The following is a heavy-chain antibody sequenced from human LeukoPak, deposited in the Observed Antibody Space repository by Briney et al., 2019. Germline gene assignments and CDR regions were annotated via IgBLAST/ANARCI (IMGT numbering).Heavy chain of an antibody. D-gene: IGHD3-9*01. Sequence: GGSLRLFCAASGFTFSNAWMSWVRQAPGKGLEWVGRIKSKTDGGTTDYAAPVKGRFTISRDDSKNTLYLQMNSLKTEDTAVYYCTTAWYYDILTGYSNFDYWGQGTLVTVSS. J-gene: IGHJ4*02. CDR3: TTAWYYDILTGYSNFDY. CDR1: GFTFSNAW. CDR2: IKSKTDGGTT. V-gene: IGHV3-15*01.